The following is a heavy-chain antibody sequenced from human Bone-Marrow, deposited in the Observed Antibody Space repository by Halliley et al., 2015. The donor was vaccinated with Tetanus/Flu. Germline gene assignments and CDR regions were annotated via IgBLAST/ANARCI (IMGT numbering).Heavy chain of an antibody. J-gene: IGHJ3*02. CDR2: IIPYGNI. CDR3: ARSESGYYEAFDI. CDR1: GGSFGDSGYY. V-gene: IGHV4-34*12. Sequence: TLSLTCAVYGGSFGDSGYYWNWCRQPPGKGLEWIGEIIPYGNINYNQSLQSRVTISVDTSKNQFSLKLSSVSAADTAVYYCARSESGYYEAFDIWGPGTMVTVSS. D-gene: IGHD3-22*01.